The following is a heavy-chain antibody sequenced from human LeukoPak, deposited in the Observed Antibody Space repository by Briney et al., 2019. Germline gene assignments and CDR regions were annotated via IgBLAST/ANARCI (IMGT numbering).Heavy chain of an antibody. CDR1: GYTFTSYA. D-gene: IGHD2-2*01. V-gene: IGHV1-3*01. Sequence: DSVKVSCKASGYTFTSYAMHWVRQAPGQRLEWMGWINAGNGNTKYSQKFQGRVTITRDTSASTAYMELSSLRSEDTAVYYCARGRGVVVPAAMRFDYWGQGTLVTVSS. CDR3: ARGRGVVVPAAMRFDY. CDR2: INAGNGNT. J-gene: IGHJ4*02.